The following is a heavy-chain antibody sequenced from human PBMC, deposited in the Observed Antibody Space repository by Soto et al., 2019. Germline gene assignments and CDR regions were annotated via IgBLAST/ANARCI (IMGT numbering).Heavy chain of an antibody. D-gene: IGHD3-3*01. CDR2: ISGSGGST. Sequence: EVQLLESGGGLVQPGGSLRLSCAASGFTFSSYAMSWVRQAPGKGLEWVSAISGSGGSTNYADSVKGRFTISRDNSKNTLYLQMNSLRAEDTAVYYCAKSGYDFWSGYYYFDYWGQGTLVTVSS. V-gene: IGHV3-23*01. J-gene: IGHJ4*02. CDR3: AKSGYDFWSGYYYFDY. CDR1: GFTFSSYA.